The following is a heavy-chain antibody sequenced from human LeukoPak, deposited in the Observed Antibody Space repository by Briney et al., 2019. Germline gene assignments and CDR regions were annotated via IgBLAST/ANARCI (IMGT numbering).Heavy chain of an antibody. D-gene: IGHD3-22*01. CDR3: AKDFYDSSGFSFDY. CDR2: TSWTSGSI. J-gene: IGHJ4*02. V-gene: IGHV3-9*01. Sequence: GGSLRLSCAASGFTFDDYAMHWVRQAPGKGLEWVSGTSWTSGSIGYADSVKGRFTVSRDNAKNSLYLQMNSLRAEDTALYYCAKDFYDSSGFSFDYWGQGTLVTVSS. CDR1: GFTFDDYA.